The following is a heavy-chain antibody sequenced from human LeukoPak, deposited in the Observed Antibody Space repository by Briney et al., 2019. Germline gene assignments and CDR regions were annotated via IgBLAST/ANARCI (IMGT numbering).Heavy chain of an antibody. Sequence: ASVKVSCKASGYTFTSYDINWVRQATGQGLEWMGWMNPNSGNTGYAQKFQGRVTMTRNTSISTAYMELRSLRSDDTAVYYCARGDIAAPYYYMDVWGKGTTVTVSS. CDR2: MNPNSGNT. V-gene: IGHV1-8*01. CDR3: ARGDIAAPYYYMDV. CDR1: GYTFTSYD. J-gene: IGHJ6*03. D-gene: IGHD6-6*01.